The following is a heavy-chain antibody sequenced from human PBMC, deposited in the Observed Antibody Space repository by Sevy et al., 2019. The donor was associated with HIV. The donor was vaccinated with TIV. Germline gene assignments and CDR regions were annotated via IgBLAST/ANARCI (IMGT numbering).Heavy chain of an antibody. CDR2: IYHSGST. V-gene: IGHV4-38-2*02. Sequence: SETLSLTCTVSGYSISSGYYWGWIRQPPGKGLEWIGSIYHSGSTYYNPSLKSRVTISVDTSKNQFSLKLSSVTAADTAVYYCARDVPGDYGGNSGEYYFDYWGQGTLVTVSS. CDR3: ARDVPGDYGGNSGEYYFDY. J-gene: IGHJ4*02. D-gene: IGHD4-17*01. CDR1: GYSISSGYY.